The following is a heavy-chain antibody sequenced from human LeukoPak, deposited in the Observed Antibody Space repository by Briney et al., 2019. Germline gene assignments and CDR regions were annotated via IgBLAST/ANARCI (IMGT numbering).Heavy chain of an antibody. CDR1: GFTFSAYS. CDR3: ARRFDS. Sequence: PGGSLRLSCAASGFTFSAYSMNWVRQAPGKGLEWVSYINNSSDNIYYADSVKGRFTVSRDNAKNSLYLQLNSLRAEDTAVYYCARRFDSWGQGTLVTVSA. J-gene: IGHJ5*01. V-gene: IGHV3-48*01. CDR2: INNSSDNI.